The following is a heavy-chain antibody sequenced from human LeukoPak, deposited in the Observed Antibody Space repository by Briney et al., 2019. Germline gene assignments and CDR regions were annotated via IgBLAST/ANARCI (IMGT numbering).Heavy chain of an antibody. CDR3: GKVPSFDY. J-gene: IGHJ4*02. Sequence: SGGSLRLSCAASGFTFSSYAMSWVRQAPGKGLEWVSGISGSGGSTSYADSVKGRFTISRDNSKNTLYLRMNSLRAEDTAVYYCGKVPSFDYWGQGTLVTVSS. CDR2: ISGSGGST. CDR1: GFTFSSYA. V-gene: IGHV3-23*01.